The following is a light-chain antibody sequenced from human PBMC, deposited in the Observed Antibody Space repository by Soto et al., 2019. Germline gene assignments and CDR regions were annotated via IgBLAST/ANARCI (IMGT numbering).Light chain of an antibody. Sequence: EIVMTQSPATLSVSPGARATLSCRASQSVSSDLAWYQQKPGQAPRLLIYSASTRATGIPARFSGSGSGTEFTLTISSLQSEDFAVYYCQQYNNCALSFGGGTKVDLK. CDR2: SAS. CDR3: QQYNNCALS. V-gene: IGKV3-15*01. CDR1: QSVSSD. J-gene: IGKJ4*01.